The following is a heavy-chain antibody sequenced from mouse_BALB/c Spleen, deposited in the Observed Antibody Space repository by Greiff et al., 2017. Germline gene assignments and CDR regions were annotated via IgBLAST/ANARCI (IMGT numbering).Heavy chain of an antibody. J-gene: IGHJ4*01. CDR3: ARDKNYGNYAMDY. D-gene: IGHD2-1*01. CDR1: GFSLTSYG. V-gene: IGHV2-9*02. Sequence: VKLVESGPGLVAPSQSLSITCTVSGFSLTSYGVHWVRQPPGKGLEWLGVIWAGGSTNYNSALMSRLSISKDNSKSQVFLKMNSLQTDDTAMYYCARDKNYGNYAMDYWGQGTSVTVSS. CDR2: IWAGGST.